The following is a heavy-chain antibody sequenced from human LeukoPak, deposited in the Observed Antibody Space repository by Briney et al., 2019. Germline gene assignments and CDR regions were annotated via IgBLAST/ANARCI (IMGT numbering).Heavy chain of an antibody. CDR2: ISWNSGSI. CDR1: GFTFDDYA. J-gene: IGHJ6*03. CDR3: AKGGGITIFGVVTIPPSDYYYYYMDV. V-gene: IGHV3-9*01. Sequence: PGRSLRLSCAASGFTFDDYAMHWVRQAPGKGLEWVSGISWNSGSIGYADSVKGRFTISRDNAKNSLYLQMNSLRAEDTAVYYCAKGGGITIFGVVTIPPSDYYYYYMDVWGKGTTVTVSS. D-gene: IGHD3-3*01.